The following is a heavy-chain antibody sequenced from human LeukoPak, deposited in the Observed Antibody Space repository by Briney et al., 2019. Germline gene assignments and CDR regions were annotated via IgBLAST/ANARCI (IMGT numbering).Heavy chain of an antibody. CDR3: ATDQRGAGLGFVYGSGSFNGLDV. Sequence: ASVTVSCKVSGYTLTELSMHWARQAPGKGLEWMGGFDPEDGETIYAQKFQGRVTMTEDTSSDTGYMELSSLRSEDAAVYYCATDQRGAGLGFVYGSGSFNGLDVWGQGTTVTVSS. CDR2: FDPEDGET. J-gene: IGHJ6*02. D-gene: IGHD3-10*01. CDR1: GYTLTELS. V-gene: IGHV1-24*01.